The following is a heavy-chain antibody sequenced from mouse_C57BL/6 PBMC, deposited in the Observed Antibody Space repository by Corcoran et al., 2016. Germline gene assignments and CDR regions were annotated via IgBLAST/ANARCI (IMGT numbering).Heavy chain of an antibody. Sequence: EVQLQQSGAEIVRQGASVKLSCTASGFNIKDYYMHWVKQRPEQGREGIGRIDPEDGDTEYAPKFQGKATMTADTSSNTAYLQLSSLTSEDTAVYYCTLYGSSRDYWGQGTTLTDSS. V-gene: IGHV14-1*01. CDR1: GFNIKDYY. D-gene: IGHD1-1*01. CDR2: IDPEDGDT. J-gene: IGHJ2*01. CDR3: TLYGSSRDY.